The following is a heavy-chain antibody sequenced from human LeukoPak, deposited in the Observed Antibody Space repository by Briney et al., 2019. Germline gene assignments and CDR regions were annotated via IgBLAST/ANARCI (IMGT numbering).Heavy chain of an antibody. CDR1: GFILTNNH. CDR3: ARVRWFGPRDY. D-gene: IGHD3-16*01. Sequence: GGSLRLSCAASGFILTNNHMSWVRQAPGKGLESVSFIYGGGATHYADSVKGRFSIFRDTSKNTLYLQMNSLRAEDTAVYDCARVRWFGPRDYWGQGTLVTVSS. V-gene: IGHV3-66*01. J-gene: IGHJ4*02. CDR2: IYGGGAT.